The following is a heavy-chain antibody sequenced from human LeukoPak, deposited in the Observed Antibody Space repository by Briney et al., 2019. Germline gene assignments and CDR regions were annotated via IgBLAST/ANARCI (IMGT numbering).Heavy chain of an antibody. V-gene: IGHV1-2*02. J-gene: IGHJ4*02. CDR1: GYTFTGYS. CDR2: INPSSGAT. Sequence: ASVKVSCKASGYTFTGYSIHWVRQAPGQGLEWTGWINPSSGATNYAQRFQGRVTMTRDTSISTAYMELSRLRSDDTAMYFCARDPPNYYDRSGYYPLYYWGQGTLVTVSS. CDR3: ARDPPNYYDRSGYYPLYY. D-gene: IGHD3-22*01.